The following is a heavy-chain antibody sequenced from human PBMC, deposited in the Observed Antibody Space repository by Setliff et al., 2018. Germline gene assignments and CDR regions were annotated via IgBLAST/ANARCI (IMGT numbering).Heavy chain of an antibody. CDR3: RLWFEETWRDY. Sequence: GGSLRLSCVASGFTFSDYYMTWIRQAPGKGLEWVSYISSTSSFTNYADSVKGRFTISRDNAKNSLYLQMNSLRAEDTAVYYCRLWFEETWRDYWGQGTLVTVS. V-gene: IGHV3-11*06. CDR1: GFTFSDYY. CDR2: ISSTSSFT. D-gene: IGHD3-10*01. J-gene: IGHJ4*02.